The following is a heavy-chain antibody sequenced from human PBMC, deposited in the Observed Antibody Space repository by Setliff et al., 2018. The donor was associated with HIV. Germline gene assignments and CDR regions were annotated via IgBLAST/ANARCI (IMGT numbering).Heavy chain of an antibody. V-gene: IGHV4-39*02. D-gene: IGHD3-16*02. Sequence: SETLSLTCTVSGDSVNDRSYFWGWIRQPPGKGLEWIGTFYYNGDSRYNPSLKSRVTISVDTSKNHLSLKLTSMTAADTGVYFCTLTHVGAQTHVGIPMIDNFWGQGTLVTVSS. CDR3: TLTHVGAQTHVGIPMIDNF. J-gene: IGHJ4*02. CDR2: FYYNGDS. CDR1: GDSVNDRSYF.